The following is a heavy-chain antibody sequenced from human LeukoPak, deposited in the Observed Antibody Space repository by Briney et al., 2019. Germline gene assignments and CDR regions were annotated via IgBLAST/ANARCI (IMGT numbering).Heavy chain of an antibody. J-gene: IGHJ4*02. D-gene: IGHD3-10*01. CDR2: ISYDGNNK. V-gene: IGHV3-30*03. CDR3: ARDLSMDHLDY. CDR1: GFTFSRYG. Sequence: GRSLRLSCAASGFTFSRYGMHWVRQAPGEGLEWVTVISYDGNNKYYADSVRGRFTIARDNSKNTLYLQMNSLRPEDTAVYYCARDLSMDHLDYWGQGTLVTVSS.